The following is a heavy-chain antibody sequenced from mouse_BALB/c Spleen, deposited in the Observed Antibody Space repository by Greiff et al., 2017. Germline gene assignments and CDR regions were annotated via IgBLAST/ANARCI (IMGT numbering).Heavy chain of an antibody. CDR3: ASLYYGSSWFAY. D-gene: IGHD1-1*01. CDR2: INPSSGYT. J-gene: IGHJ3*01. V-gene: IGHV1-4*02. Sequence: VQLQQSGAELAKPGASVKMSCKASGYTFTSYWMHWVKQRPGQGLEWIGYINPSSGYTEYNQKFKDKTTLTADKSSSTAYMQLSSLTSEDSAVYYCASLYYGSSWFAYWGQGTLVTVSA. CDR1: GYTFTSYW.